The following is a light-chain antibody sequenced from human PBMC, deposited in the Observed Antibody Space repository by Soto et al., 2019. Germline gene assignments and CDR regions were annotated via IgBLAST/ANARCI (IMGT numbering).Light chain of an antibody. V-gene: IGKV3-20*01. Sequence: EIVLTQSPGTLSLSPGEGATLSCRASQTISNNYLAWYQHKPGQAPRLLIYAASTRATGIPDRFSGSGSGADFTLTVNRLEPEDFAVYYCQQYGTSPRTFGQVTKVEI. CDR3: QQYGTSPRT. CDR2: AAS. J-gene: IGKJ1*01. CDR1: QTISNNY.